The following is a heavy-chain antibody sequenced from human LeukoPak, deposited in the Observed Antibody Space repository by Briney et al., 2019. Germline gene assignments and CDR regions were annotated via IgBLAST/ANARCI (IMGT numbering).Heavy chain of an antibody. CDR3: ARVTSGGFDY. D-gene: IGHD3-10*01. CDR1: GGSISSYY. J-gene: IGHJ4*02. Sequence: SETLSLTCTVSGGSISSYYRSWIRQPPGKGLEWIGYIYYSGSTNYNPSLKSRVTISVDTSKNQFSLKLSSVTAADTAVYYCARVTSGGFDYWGQGTLVTVSS. V-gene: IGHV4-59*01. CDR2: IYYSGST.